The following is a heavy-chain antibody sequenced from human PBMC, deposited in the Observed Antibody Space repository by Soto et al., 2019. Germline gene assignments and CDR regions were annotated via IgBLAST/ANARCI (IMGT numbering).Heavy chain of an antibody. J-gene: IGHJ4*02. V-gene: IGHV4-59*01. D-gene: IGHD2-15*01. CDR1: GGSISSYY. CDR3: ARDSPATPFDY. Sequence: PSETLSLTCTVSGGSISSYYWSWIRQPPGKGLEWIGYIYYSGSTNYNPSLKSRVTISVDTSKNQFSLKLSSVTAADTAVYYCARDSPATPFDYWGQGTLVTVS. CDR2: IYYSGST.